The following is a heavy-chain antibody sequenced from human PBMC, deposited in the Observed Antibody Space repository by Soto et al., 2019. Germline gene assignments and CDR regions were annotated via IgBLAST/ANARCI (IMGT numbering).Heavy chain of an antibody. CDR2: IKSKTDGGTT. CDR1: GFTFSNAW. V-gene: IGHV3-15*01. CDR3: TTVDIMITFGGVIPTDY. Sequence: EVQLVESGGGLVKPGGSLRISCAASGFTFSNAWMSWFSQAPGKGLEWVGRIKSKTDGGTTDYAAPVKGRFTISREDSKNTLYLQMNSLKAEGTAVYYCTTVDIMITFGGVIPTDYWGQGTLVTVSS. D-gene: IGHD3-16*02. J-gene: IGHJ4*02.